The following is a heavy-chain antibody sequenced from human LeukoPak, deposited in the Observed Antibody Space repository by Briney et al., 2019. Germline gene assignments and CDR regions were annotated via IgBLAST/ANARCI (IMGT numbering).Heavy chain of an antibody. CDR3: ARVTTLTTISP. CDR1: GGSISSSNFC. Sequence: SETLSLTCTVSGGSISSSNFCWGWFRQRPGKGLEWIGYIYYNGVTYYTPSLKSRLTISMDTSKNQFSLKLSSVTAADTAVYYCARVTTLTTISPWGLGTLVTVSS. J-gene: IGHJ4*02. V-gene: IGHV4-31*03. D-gene: IGHD4-17*01. CDR2: IYYNGVT.